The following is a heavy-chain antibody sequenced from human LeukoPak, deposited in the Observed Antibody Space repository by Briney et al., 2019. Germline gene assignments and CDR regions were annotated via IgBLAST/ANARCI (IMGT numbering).Heavy chain of an antibody. CDR3: ARDTESPLGYCTNGVCLGDY. J-gene: IGHJ4*02. CDR2: ISAYNGNT. Sequence: ASVTVSCKASGYTFTSYGIRWVRQAPGQGLEWMGWISAYNGNTNYAQKLQGRVTMTTDTSTSTAYMELRSLRSDDTAVYYCARDTESPLGYCTNGVCLGDYWGQGTLVTVSS. V-gene: IGHV1-18*01. CDR1: GYTFTSYG. D-gene: IGHD2-8*01.